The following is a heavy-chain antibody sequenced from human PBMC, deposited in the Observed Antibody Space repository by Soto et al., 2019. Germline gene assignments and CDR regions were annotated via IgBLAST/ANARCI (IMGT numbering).Heavy chain of an antibody. CDR1: GGTFSSYA. Sequence: QVQLVQSGAEVKKPGSSVKVSCKASGGTFSSYAISWVRQAPGQGLEWMGGIIPIFGTANYAQKFHGRVTITADASTSTAYMELSRLRSEDTAVYYCARFENSSGWYRGGYFDYWGQGTLVTVSS. D-gene: IGHD6-19*01. J-gene: IGHJ4*02. CDR3: ARFENSSGWYRGGYFDY. V-gene: IGHV1-69*12. CDR2: IIPIFGTA.